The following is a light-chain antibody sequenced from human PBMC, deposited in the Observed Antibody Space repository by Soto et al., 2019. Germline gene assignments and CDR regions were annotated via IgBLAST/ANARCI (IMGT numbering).Light chain of an antibody. J-gene: IGKJ3*01. CDR3: EEYNSAPFS. CDR2: FAS. V-gene: IGKV1-27*01. CDR1: QAISNY. Sequence: DIQLTQSPSSLSASVGDRVTITCRASQAISNYLAWYQQKPGKVPQLLIYFASTLQSGVPSRFSGSGSGTDYTLNISTLPPEDVATYYCEEYNSAPFSCGPGTKVDLE.